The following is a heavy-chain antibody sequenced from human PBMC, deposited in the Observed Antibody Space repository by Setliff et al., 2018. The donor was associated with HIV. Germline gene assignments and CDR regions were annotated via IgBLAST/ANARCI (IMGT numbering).Heavy chain of an antibody. CDR3: ACPKEGYSGSGGAFEN. D-gene: IGHD3-10*01. CDR2: IKQDGSEK. CDR1: GSTFSRCW. V-gene: IGHV3-7*01. J-gene: IGHJ3*02. Sequence: GESLKISCVASGSTFSRCWMSWVRQAPGKGLEWVGNIKQDGSEKNYVDSVKGRFTISRDNAKNSLYLQMNSLRDDDTAMYYCACPKEGYSGSGGAFENWGQGTMVTVSS.